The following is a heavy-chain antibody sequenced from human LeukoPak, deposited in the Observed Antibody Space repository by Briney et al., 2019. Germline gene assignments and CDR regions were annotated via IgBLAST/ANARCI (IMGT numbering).Heavy chain of an antibody. J-gene: IGHJ3*02. D-gene: IGHD1-20*01. CDR2: IRSKAYGGTT. Sequence: GGSLRLSCTASGFTLGDYALSWVRQAPGEGVEWAGFIRSKAYGGTTEYAASVKGRFTISRDDSKSIAYLQMNSLKTEDTAVYYCTLYNWNDDAGAFDIWGQGTMVTVSS. CDR1: GFTLGDYA. CDR3: TLYNWNDDAGAFDI. V-gene: IGHV3-49*04.